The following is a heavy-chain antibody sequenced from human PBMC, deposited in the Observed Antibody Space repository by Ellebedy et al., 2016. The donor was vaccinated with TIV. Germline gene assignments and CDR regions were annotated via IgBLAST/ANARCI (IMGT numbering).Heavy chain of an antibody. V-gene: IGHV3-23*01. Sequence: PGGSLRLSCAASGFTFSNYAMSWVRQAPGKRLEWVSIISANGGTTYYADSVKGRFTISRDNSKNTLFLQMSSLRAEDTAVYFCARRSTDFAFDSWGQGTLVTVSS. J-gene: IGHJ4*02. CDR2: ISANGGTT. D-gene: IGHD3/OR15-3a*01. CDR3: ARRSTDFAFDS. CDR1: GFTFSNYA.